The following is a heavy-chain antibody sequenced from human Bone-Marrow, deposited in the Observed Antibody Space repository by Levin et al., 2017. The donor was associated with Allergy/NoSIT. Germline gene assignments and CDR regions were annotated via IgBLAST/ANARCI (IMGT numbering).Heavy chain of an antibody. Sequence: GGSLRLSCVASGFALKSYSMNWVRQAPGKGLEWVSSISTSSSYIYYADSVKGRFTISRDNARNSLYLQMNSLRAEDTAVYYCGRPRDTNFYYYYGMDVWGQGTTVTVSS. CDR2: ISTSSSYI. CDR1: GFALKSYS. D-gene: IGHD4-11*01. CDR3: GRPRDTNFYYYYGMDV. V-gene: IGHV3-21*01. J-gene: IGHJ6*02.